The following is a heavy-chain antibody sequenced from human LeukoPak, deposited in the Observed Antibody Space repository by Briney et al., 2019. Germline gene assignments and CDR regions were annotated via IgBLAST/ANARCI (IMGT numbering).Heavy chain of an antibody. CDR2: TRYDESLK. V-gene: IGHV3-30*02. J-gene: IGHJ4*02. Sequence: GGSLRLSCAASGFTFNSYGMHWVRQPPGKGLEWVAFTRYDESLKYYADSVKGRFTISRDNSKNTLYLQMNSLRAEDTAVYYCAKYHFGDFDYYPQLDYWGQGTLVTVSP. CDR1: GFTFNSYG. D-gene: IGHD3-10*01. CDR3: AKYHFGDFDYYPQLDY.